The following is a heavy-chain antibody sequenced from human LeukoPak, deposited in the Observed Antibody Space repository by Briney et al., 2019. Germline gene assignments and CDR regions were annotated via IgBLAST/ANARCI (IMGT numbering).Heavy chain of an antibody. V-gene: IGHV1-2*02. CDR3: ARDLRALWFGELLLYY. J-gene: IGHJ4*02. D-gene: IGHD3-10*01. CDR2: INPNSGGT. Sequence: GASVKVSCKASGYTFTGYYMHWVRQAPGQGLEWMGRINPNSGGTNYAQKFQGRVTMTRDTSISTAYMELSRLRSDDTAVYYCARDLRALWFGELLLYYWGQGTLVTVSS. CDR1: GYTFTGYY.